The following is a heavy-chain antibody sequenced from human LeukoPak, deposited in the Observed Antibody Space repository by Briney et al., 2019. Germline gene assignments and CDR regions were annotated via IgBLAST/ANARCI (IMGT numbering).Heavy chain of an antibody. CDR3: AHRNWVHFDY. Sequence: SGPTLVKPTQTLTLTCTFSGFSLSTAGEGVGWIRQPPGKALEWLGIIYWDDDKRYSPSLKTRLTITKDTSKNLVVLTMTNMDPVDTATYYCAHRNWVHFDYWGQGTLVTVSS. CDR1: GFSLSTAGEG. V-gene: IGHV2-5*02. CDR2: IYWDDDK. D-gene: IGHD7-27*01. J-gene: IGHJ4*02.